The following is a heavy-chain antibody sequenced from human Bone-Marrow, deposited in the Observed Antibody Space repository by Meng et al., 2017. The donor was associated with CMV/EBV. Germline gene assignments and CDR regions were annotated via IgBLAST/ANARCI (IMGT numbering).Heavy chain of an antibody. CDR1: GGSISSGGYY. CDR3: ARSTLYQLLDF. D-gene: IGHD2-2*01. Sequence: CTVSGGSISSGGYYWSWIRQHPGKGLEWIGYIYYSGRTYYNPSLKSRVTISVDTSKNQFSLKLSSVTAADTAVYYCARSTLYQLLDFWGQGTLVTVSS. J-gene: IGHJ4*02. V-gene: IGHV4-31*03. CDR2: IYYSGRT.